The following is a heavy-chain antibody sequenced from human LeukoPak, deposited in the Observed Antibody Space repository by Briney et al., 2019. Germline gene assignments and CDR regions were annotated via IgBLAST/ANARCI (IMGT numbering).Heavy chain of an antibody. CDR1: GGSISSYY. CDR3: ARAGRGYYDSSGSRDAFDI. CDR2: IYYSGST. J-gene: IGHJ3*02. Sequence: SETLSLTCTVSGGSISSYYWSWIRQPPGKGLEWIGYIYYSGSTNYNPSLKSRVTISVDTSKNQFSLKLSSVTAADTAVYYCARAGRGYYDSSGSRDAFDIWGQGTMVTVSS. V-gene: IGHV4-59*01. D-gene: IGHD3-22*01.